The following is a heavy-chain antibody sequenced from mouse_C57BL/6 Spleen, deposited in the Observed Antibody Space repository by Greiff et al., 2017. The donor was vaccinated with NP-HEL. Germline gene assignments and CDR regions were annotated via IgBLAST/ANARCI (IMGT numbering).Heavy chain of an antibody. CDR3: AFITTVGDWYFDV. D-gene: IGHD1-1*01. V-gene: IGHV1-39*01. CDR2: INPNYGTT. CDR1: GYSFTDYN. J-gene: IGHJ1*03. Sequence: VQLQQSGPELVKPGASVKISCKASGYSFTDYNMNWVNQSNGKSLEWIGVINPNYGTTSYNQKFKGKATLTVDQSSSTAYMQLNSLTSEDSAVYYCAFITTVGDWYFDVWGTGTTVTVSS.